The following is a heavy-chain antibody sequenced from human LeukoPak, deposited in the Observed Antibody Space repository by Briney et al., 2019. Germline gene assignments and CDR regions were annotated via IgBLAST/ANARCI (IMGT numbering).Heavy chain of an antibody. D-gene: IGHD3-10*01. CDR2: MNPNSGNT. V-gene: IGHV1-8*01. Sequence: ASVKVSCKASGYTFTSYDINWVRQATGQGLEWMGWMNPNSGNTGYAQNFQGRVTITRNTSISTAYMELSSLRSEDTAVYYCARGFHYYGSGSFDYWGQGTLVTVSS. CDR3: ARGFHYYGSGSFDY. J-gene: IGHJ4*01. CDR1: GYTFTSYD.